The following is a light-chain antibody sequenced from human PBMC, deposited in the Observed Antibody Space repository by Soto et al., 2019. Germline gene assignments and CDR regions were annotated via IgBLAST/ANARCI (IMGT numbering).Light chain of an antibody. J-gene: IGKJ2*01. CDR2: DAS. CDR3: QQYTAYVYT. V-gene: IGKV1-5*01. Sequence: DFQMTHSPSTLSASVGDRVTISCRASPSISNWLSCYQPKPGKAPTLLIYDASSLEDGAPSRVSGSGSGTELSLNIRSLQPDDFAPYYCQQYTAYVYTFGHGTRLEIK. CDR1: PSISNW.